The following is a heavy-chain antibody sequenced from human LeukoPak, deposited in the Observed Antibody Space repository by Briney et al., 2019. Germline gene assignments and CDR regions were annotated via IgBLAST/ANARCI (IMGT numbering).Heavy chain of an antibody. V-gene: IGHV4-59*01. Sequence: SETLSLTCTVSGGSISSYYWSWIRQPPGKGLEWIWYIYYSGNTNYNPSLKSRVTISVDMSKNQFSLKLSSVTAADTAVYYCARYVWGSYPTFEDYWGQGTLVTVSS. D-gene: IGHD3-16*02. J-gene: IGHJ4*02. CDR2: IYYSGNT. CDR1: GGSISSYY. CDR3: ARYVWGSYPTFEDY.